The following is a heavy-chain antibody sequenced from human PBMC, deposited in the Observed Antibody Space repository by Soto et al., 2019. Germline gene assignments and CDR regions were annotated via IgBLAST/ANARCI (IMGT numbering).Heavy chain of an antibody. V-gene: IGHV3-11*01. CDR3: ARDLRFVDFHYYFDS. CDR2: ISSTGTTI. Sequence: GGSLRLSCETSGFTFGDYYMSWIRQAPGRGLEWVSLISSTGTTIYYADSVKGRVTISRDNGRSTLFLMMNNLRSEDTAVYYCARDLRFVDFHYYFDSWGQGTMVTVSS. CDR1: GFTFGDYY. J-gene: IGHJ4*02. D-gene: IGHD3-10*01.